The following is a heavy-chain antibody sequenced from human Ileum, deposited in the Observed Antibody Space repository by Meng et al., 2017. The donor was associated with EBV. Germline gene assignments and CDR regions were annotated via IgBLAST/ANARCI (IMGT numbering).Heavy chain of an antibody. J-gene: IGHJ4*02. D-gene: IGHD3-16*02. V-gene: IGHV4-4*03. CDR2: IIDRGGT. CDR1: GALTNKGVCISLTYR. CDR3: ARVRMITFGGLIAHYFDY. Sequence: QAHLREWRPGLVKPPVSFSLTCTVRGALTNKGVCISLTYRWVLARNPLGKGLQWIGEIIDRGGTKDNPFLKTRASISVDKFSNHVSLTLTTVPAADTAVYYCARVRMITFGGLIAHYFDYWGQGTLVTVSS.